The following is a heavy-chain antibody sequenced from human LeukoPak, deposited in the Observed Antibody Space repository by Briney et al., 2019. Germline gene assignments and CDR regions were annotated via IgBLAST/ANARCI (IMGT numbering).Heavy chain of an antibody. D-gene: IGHD3-22*01. CDR2: ISGSGGST. CDR3: AKDPRDYDSSGYYLYYFDY. Sequence: PGGSLRLSCAASGLTFSSYAMSWVRQAPGKGLEWVSAISGSGGSTYYADSVKGRFTISRDNSKNTLYLQMNSLRAEDTAVYYCAKDPRDYDSSGYYLYYFDYWGQGTLVTVSS. J-gene: IGHJ4*02. CDR1: GLTFSSYA. V-gene: IGHV3-23*01.